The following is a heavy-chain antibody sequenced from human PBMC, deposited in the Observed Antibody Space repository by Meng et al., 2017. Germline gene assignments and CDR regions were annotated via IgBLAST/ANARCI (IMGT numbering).Heavy chain of an antibody. CDR2: IIPIFGTA. CDR3: ARAWGYCSGGSCYSPYYYGMDV. CDR1: GYTFTGYY. D-gene: IGHD2-15*01. V-gene: IGHV1-69*13. Sequence: SVKVSCKASGYTFTGYYMHWVRQAPGQGLEWMGGIIPIFGTANYAQKFQGRVTITADESTSTAYMELSSLRSEDTAVYYCARAWGYCSGGSCYSPYYYGMDVWGQGTTVTVSS. J-gene: IGHJ6*02.